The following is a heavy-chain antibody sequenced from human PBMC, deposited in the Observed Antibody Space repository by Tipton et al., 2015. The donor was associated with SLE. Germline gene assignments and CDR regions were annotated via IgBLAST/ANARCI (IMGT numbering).Heavy chain of an antibody. Sequence: TLSLTCTVSGASISSGSYYWNWIRQPAGKGRGWIGRVYSSGTTNYNSSLKSRVTISVDTSKNQFSLKLSSVTAADTAAYYCARDGGSSWSLDAFDTWGQGTMVTVSS. V-gene: IGHV4-61*02. J-gene: IGHJ3*02. CDR2: VYSSGTT. D-gene: IGHD6-13*01. CDR3: ARDGGSSWSLDAFDT. CDR1: GASISSGSYY.